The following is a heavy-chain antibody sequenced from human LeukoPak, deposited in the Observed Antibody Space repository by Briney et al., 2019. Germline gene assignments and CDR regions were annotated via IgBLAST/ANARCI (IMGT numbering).Heavy chain of an antibody. J-gene: IGHJ6*03. CDR1: GFTFSTYG. CDR2: ISGSGGST. CDR3: AKDSKIVGPTFRSYHYMDV. V-gene: IGHV3-23*01. D-gene: IGHD1-26*01. Sequence: GGTLRLSCAASGFTFSTYGMSWVRQAPGKGLEWVSSISGSGGSTHYADSVKGRFTISRDNSKNTLYLQMNSLRVEDTAVYYCAKDSKIVGPTFRSYHYMDVWGKGTTVTVSS.